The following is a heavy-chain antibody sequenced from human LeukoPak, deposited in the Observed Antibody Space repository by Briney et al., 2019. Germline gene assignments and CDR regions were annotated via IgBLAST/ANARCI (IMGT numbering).Heavy chain of an antibody. CDR2: ISAYNGNT. V-gene: IGHV1-18*01. D-gene: IGHD3-10*01. Sequence: ASVKVSCKASGYTFTSYGISWVRQAPGQGLEWMGWISAYNGNTNYAQKLQGRVTMTTDTSTSTAYMELRSLRSDDTAVYYCARDRRGADYYGSGRQVDYWGQGTLVTVSS. CDR1: GYTFTSYG. J-gene: IGHJ4*02. CDR3: ARDRRGADYYGSGRQVDY.